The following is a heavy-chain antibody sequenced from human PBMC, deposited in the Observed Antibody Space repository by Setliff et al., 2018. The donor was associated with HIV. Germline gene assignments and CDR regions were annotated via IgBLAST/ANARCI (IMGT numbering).Heavy chain of an antibody. Sequence: ASVKVSCKASGYSFINYAMNWVRQAPGQGLEWMGIIDPSGGSTNYAQKFQGRLTMTTDESTITSYMELSSLRSEDTAVYYCARDRSYYPNYFDFWGQGTLVTVSS. CDR3: ARDRSYYPNYFDF. J-gene: IGHJ4*02. CDR2: IDPSGGST. V-gene: IGHV1-46*01. CDR1: GYSFINYA. D-gene: IGHD3-10*01.